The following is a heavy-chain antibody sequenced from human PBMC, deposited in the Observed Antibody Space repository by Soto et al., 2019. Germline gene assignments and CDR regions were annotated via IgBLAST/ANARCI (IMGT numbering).Heavy chain of an antibody. V-gene: IGHV4-31*03. CDR3: ARSGDYGDGVMSYYYYGMDV. D-gene: IGHD4-17*01. CDR1: GGSISSGGYY. CDR2: IYYSGST. J-gene: IGHJ6*02. Sequence: PSETLSLTCTVSGGSISSGGYYWSWIRQHPGKGLEWIGYIYYSGSTYYNPSLKSRVTISVDTSKNQFSLKLSSVTAADTAVYYCARSGDYGDGVMSYYYYGMDVWGQGTTVTVSS.